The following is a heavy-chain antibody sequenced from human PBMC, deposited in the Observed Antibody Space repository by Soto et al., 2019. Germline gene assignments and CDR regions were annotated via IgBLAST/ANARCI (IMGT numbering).Heavy chain of an antibody. J-gene: IGHJ4*02. CDR2: FNAAGSA. V-gene: IGHV4-34*01. D-gene: IGHD3-10*01. Sequence: QVQLQQRGAGLLKPSETLSLTCAVYGGSFSGYSWTWIRQSPGKELEWIGQFNAAGSAIYNPSLKSRVSISVGTSNNEFFLDLTAVTAAETALYYCARGLFSGTSDSGGWYFFNYWGQGTLVTVSS. CDR3: ARGLFSGTSDSGGWYFFNY. CDR1: GGSFSGYS.